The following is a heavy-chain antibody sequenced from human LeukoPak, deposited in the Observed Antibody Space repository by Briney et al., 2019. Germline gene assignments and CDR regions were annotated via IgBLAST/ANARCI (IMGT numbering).Heavy chain of an antibody. CDR1: GGSISSGSYY. D-gene: IGHD3-10*01. J-gene: IGHJ5*02. CDR2: IYTSGST. V-gene: IGHV4-61*02. CDR3: ARDRFRGWFDP. Sequence: SETLSLTCTVSGGSISSGSYYWSWIRQPAGKGLEWIGRIYTSGSTNYNPSLKSRVTMSVDTSKNQFSLKLSSVTAADTAVYYCARDRFRGWFDPWGQGTLVTVSS.